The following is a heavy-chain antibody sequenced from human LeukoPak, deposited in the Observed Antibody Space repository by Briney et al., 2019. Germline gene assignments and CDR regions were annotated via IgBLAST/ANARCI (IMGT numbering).Heavy chain of an antibody. CDR2: IYSGGST. CDR3: ASLSRGDAFDI. V-gene: IGHV3-53*01. D-gene: IGHD3-3*02. Sequence: GGSLRLSCAASGFTVSSNYMSWVRQAPGRGLEWVSVIYSGGSTYYADSVKGRFTISRDNSKNTLYLQMNSLRAEDTAVYYCASLSRGDAFDIWGQGTMVTVSS. J-gene: IGHJ3*02. CDR1: GFTVSSNY.